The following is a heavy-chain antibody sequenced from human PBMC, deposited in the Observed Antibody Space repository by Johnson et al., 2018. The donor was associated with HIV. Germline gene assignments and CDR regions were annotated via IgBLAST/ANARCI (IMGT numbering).Heavy chain of an antibody. CDR1: GFTFSSYG. Sequence: QVQLVESGGGVVQPGRSLRLSCAASGFTFSSYGMHWVRQAPGKGLEGVAFIRYDGSNKYYADSVKGRFTISRDNSKNTLYLQKNSLRAEDTAVDYCAKDERAAAGTRGLDAFDIWGQGTMVTVSS. CDR3: AKDERAAAGTRGLDAFDI. J-gene: IGHJ3*02. D-gene: IGHD6-13*01. V-gene: IGHV3-30*02. CDR2: IRYDGSNK.